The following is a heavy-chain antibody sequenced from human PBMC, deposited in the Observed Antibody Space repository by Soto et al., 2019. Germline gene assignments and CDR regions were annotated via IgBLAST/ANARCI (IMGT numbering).Heavy chain of an antibody. Sequence: PSETLSLTCTVSGGSISSGGYYWSWIRQHPGKGLEWIGYIYYSGSTNYNPSLKSRVTISVDTSKNQFSLKLSSVTAADTAVYYCARLGHVYYYDSSGYREYFQHWGQGTLVTVSS. D-gene: IGHD3-22*01. CDR3: ARLGHVYYYDSSGYREYFQH. V-gene: IGHV4-61*08. J-gene: IGHJ1*01. CDR2: IYYSGST. CDR1: GGSISSGGYY.